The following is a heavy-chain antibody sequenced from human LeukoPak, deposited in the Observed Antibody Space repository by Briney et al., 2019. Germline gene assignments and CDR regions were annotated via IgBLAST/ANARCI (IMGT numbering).Heavy chain of an antibody. CDR2: INGRGDDT. V-gene: IGHV3-23*01. Sequence: GGSLRLSCAAFSGFAMSWVRQAPGSGPEGGSAINGRGDDTYYPHSVKGRFTISRDNSNNSLYLQMNSLRAEDTSVYYCAKGHRSSSSFFDSWGQGILVTVSS. J-gene: IGHJ4*02. D-gene: IGHD6-19*01. CDR3: AKGHRSSSSFFDS. CDR1: SGFA.